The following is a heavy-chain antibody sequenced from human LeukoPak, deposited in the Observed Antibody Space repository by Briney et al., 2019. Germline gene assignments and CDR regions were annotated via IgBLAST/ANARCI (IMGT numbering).Heavy chain of an antibody. CDR1: GFTVSSDY. Sequence: PGGSLRLSCTVSGFTVSSDYMSWVRQAPGKGLEWVSVVYSGGNTYYADSVKGRFTISRDNSKNTLYLQMNSLRAEDTAVYYCARDLGAGLGEAFDIWGQGTMVTVSS. J-gene: IGHJ3*02. CDR3: ARDLGAGLGEAFDI. CDR2: VYSGGNT. D-gene: IGHD3-16*01. V-gene: IGHV3-66*01.